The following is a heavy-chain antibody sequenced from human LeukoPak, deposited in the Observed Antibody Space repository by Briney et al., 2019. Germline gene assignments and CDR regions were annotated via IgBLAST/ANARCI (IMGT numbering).Heavy chain of an antibody. D-gene: IGHD2-15*01. V-gene: IGHV4-59*01. Sequence: PSETLSLTCTVSGGSISSYYWSWIRQPPGKGLEWIGYIYYSGSTNYNPSLKSRVTISVDTSKNQFSLKLSSVTAADTAVYYCARDCNGCSVEAFDIWGQGTMVTVSS. CDR3: ARDCNGCSVEAFDI. J-gene: IGHJ3*02. CDR2: IYYSGST. CDR1: GGSISSYY.